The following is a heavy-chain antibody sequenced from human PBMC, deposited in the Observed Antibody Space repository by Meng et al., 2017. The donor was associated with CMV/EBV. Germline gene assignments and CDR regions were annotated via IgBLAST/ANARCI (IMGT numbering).Heavy chain of an antibody. D-gene: IGHD3-10*01. CDR3: ATWLWFGELSGYYFDY. V-gene: IGHV4-39*07. CDR1: GGSISSSSYY. J-gene: IGHJ4*02. Sequence: QLLLQASGPGLVKPSENLSSTCPVSGGSISSSSYYCGWFRQPPGQGLEWIGSIYYSGSTYYNPSLTSRVTISVDTSKNQFSLKLSSVTAADTAVYYCATWLWFGELSGYYFDYWGQGTLVTVS. CDR2: IYYSGST.